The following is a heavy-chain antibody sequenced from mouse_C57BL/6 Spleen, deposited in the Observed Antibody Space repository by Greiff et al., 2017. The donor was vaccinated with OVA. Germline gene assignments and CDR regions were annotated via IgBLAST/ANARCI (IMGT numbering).Heavy chain of an antibody. V-gene: IGHV1-53*01. J-gene: IGHJ3*01. CDR2: INPSNGGT. Sequence: VQLQQPGTELVKPGASVKLSCKASGYTFTSYWMHWVKQRPGQGLEWIGNINPSNGGTNYNETFKSKATLTVDKSSSTAYMQLSSLTSEDSAVYYCARPLTTVVATPFAYWGQGTLVTVSA. CDR3: ARPLTTVVATPFAY. CDR1: GYTFTSYW. D-gene: IGHD1-1*01.